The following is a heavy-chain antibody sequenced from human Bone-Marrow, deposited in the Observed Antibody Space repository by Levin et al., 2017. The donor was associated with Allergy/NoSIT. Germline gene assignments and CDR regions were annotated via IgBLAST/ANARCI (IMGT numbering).Heavy chain of an antibody. CDR3: TRDRRGSYSGSYHFDY. CDR2: IRSKAYGGTT. V-gene: IGHV3-49*03. D-gene: IGHD1-26*01. J-gene: IGHJ4*02. CDR1: GFTFGDYA. Sequence: PGGSLRLCCTASGFTFGDYAMSWFRQAPGKGLEWVGFIRSKAYGGTTEYAASVKGRFTISRDDSKSIAYLQMNSLKTEDTAVYYCTRDRRGSYSGSYHFDYWGQGTLVTVSS.